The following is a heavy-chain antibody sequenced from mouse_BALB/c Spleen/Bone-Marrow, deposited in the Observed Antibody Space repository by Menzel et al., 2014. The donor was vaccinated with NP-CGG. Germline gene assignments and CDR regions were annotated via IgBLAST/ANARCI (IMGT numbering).Heavy chain of an antibody. V-gene: IGHV2-3*01. D-gene: IGHD2-14*01. CDR1: GFSLTSYG. CDR2: IWGDGNT. CDR3: AIYYRSSWFAY. Sequence: VKLTESGPGLVAPSQSLSITCTVSGFSLTSYGVSWVRQPPGKGLEWLGVIWGDGNTNYHSALISRLSISKDNSKSQVFLKLNRLQTDGTATYYCAIYYRSSWFAYWGQGTLVTVSA. J-gene: IGHJ3*01.